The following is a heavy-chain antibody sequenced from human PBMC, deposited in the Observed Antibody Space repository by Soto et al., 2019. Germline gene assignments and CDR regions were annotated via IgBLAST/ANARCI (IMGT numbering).Heavy chain of an antibody. CDR1: GGTFSSYA. J-gene: IGHJ4*02. CDR2: IIPIFGTA. V-gene: IGHV1-69*13. Sequence: SVKVSCKASGGTFSSYAISWARQAPGQGLEWMGGIIPIFGTANYAQKFQGRVTITADESTSTAYMELSSLRSEDTAVYYCARAIATATFRGSYFDYWGQGTLVTVSS. D-gene: IGHD3-16*01. CDR3: ARAIATATFRGSYFDY.